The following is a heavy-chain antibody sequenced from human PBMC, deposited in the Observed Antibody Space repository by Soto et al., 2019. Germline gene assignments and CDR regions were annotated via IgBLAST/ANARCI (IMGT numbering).Heavy chain of an antibody. CDR3: AKNGDPSGYQLLHLDY. CDR2: ISGSGGST. CDR1: GFTFSSYA. D-gene: IGHD2-2*01. Sequence: GGSLRLSCAASGFTFSSYAMSWVRQAPGKGLEWVSAISGSGGSTYYADSVKGRFTISRDNSKNTLYLQMNSLRAEDTAMYYCAKNGDPSGYQLLHLDYWGQGTLVTVSS. V-gene: IGHV3-23*01. J-gene: IGHJ4*02.